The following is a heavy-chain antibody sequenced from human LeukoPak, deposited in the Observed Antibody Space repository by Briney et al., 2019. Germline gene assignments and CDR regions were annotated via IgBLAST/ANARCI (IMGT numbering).Heavy chain of an antibody. Sequence: PSETLSLTCAVYGGSFSGYYWSWIRQPPGKGLEWIGYVRYGGSTNYNPSLKSRVTISVDTSKNQFSLKLSSVTAADTAVYYCARDVTPATVWGQGTLVAVS. CDR2: VRYGGST. J-gene: IGHJ4*02. CDR1: GGSFSGYY. V-gene: IGHV4-59*01. CDR3: ARDVTPATV. D-gene: IGHD3-16*01.